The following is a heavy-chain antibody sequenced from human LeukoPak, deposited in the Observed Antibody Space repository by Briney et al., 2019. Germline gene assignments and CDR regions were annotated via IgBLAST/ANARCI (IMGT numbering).Heavy chain of an antibody. J-gene: IGHJ4*02. CDR1: GYSISSGYY. D-gene: IGHD3-10*01. V-gene: IGHV4-38-2*02. CDR2: IYQSGST. CDR3: ARRALWFGESYFDF. Sequence: SETLSLTCSVSGYSISSGYYWGWIRQPPGKGLEWIGSIYQSGSTSYHPSLKSRVTISVDTSKNQFSLRLSSVTAADTAVYYCARRALWFGESYFDFWGEGTLVTVSS.